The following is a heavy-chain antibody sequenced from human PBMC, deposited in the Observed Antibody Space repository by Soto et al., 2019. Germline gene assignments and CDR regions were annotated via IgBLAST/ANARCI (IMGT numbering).Heavy chain of an antibody. CDR3: ARSPAVAGTTGLY. CDR1: GYTFTSYG. J-gene: IGHJ4*02. CDR2: ISAYNGNT. V-gene: IGHV1-18*01. D-gene: IGHD6-19*01. Sequence: QVQLVQSGAELKKPGASVKVSCKASGYTFTSYGISWVRQAPGQGLEWMGWISAYNGNTNYAQKLQGRVTMTTDTSTSTAYRELRSVRSDDTAVYYCARSPAVAGTTGLYWGQGTLVTVSS.